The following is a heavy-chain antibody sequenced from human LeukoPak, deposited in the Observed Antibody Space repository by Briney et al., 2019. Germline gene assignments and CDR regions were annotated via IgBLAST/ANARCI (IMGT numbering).Heavy chain of an antibody. CDR2: ISTNGGST. D-gene: IGHD3-22*01. CDR1: GFTFSCYA. V-gene: IGHV3-64*01. Sequence: PGGSLRLSCAASGFTFSCYAMHWVRQAPGKGLEYVSAISTNGGSTYYANSVEGRFTISRDNSKNTLYLQMDSLRAEDTAVYYCARGEYYYDSSGYPYYWGQGTLVTVSS. J-gene: IGHJ4*02. CDR3: ARGEYYYDSSGYPYY.